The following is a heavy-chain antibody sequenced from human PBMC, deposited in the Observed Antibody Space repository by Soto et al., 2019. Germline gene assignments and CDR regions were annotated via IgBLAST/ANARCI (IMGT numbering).Heavy chain of an antibody. D-gene: IGHD1-7*01. CDR1: GYTFTGYY. J-gene: IGHJ4*02. Sequence: GASVKVSCKASGYTFTGYYMHWVRQAPGQGLEWMGGIIPIFGTANYAQKFQGRVTITADESTSTAYMELSSLRSEDTAVYYCARVAGTTPHYWGQGTLVTVSS. CDR2: IIPIFGTA. CDR3: ARVAGTTPHY. V-gene: IGHV1-69*13.